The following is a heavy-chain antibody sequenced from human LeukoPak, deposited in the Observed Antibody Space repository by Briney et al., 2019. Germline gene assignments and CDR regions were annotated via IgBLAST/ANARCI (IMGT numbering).Heavy chain of an antibody. J-gene: IGHJ4*02. CDR3: ARRVVEYYDSSGSYYFDY. V-gene: IGHV4-38-2*01. CDR1: GYSISSGYD. CDR2: IYHSGST. D-gene: IGHD3-22*01. Sequence: SETLSLTCAVSGYSISSGYDWGWIRPPPGKGLEWIGSIYHSGSTYYNPSLKSRVTISVDTSKNQFSLKLSSVTAADTAVYYCARRVVEYYDSSGSYYFDYWGQGTLVTVSS.